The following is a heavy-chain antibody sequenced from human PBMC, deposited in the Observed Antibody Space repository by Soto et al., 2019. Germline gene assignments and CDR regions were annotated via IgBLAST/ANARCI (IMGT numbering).Heavy chain of an antibody. J-gene: IGHJ1*01. CDR2: IYYSGST. Sequence: SETLSLTCTVSGGSISSGGYYWSWIRQHPGKGLEWIGYIYYSGSTYYNPSLKSRVTISVDTSKNQFSLKLSSVTAADTAVYYCARVLRSATTEYFHQWGQGTLVTVSS. CDR3: ARVLRSATTEYFHQ. D-gene: IGHD2-15*01. CDR1: GGSISSGGYY. V-gene: IGHV4-31*03.